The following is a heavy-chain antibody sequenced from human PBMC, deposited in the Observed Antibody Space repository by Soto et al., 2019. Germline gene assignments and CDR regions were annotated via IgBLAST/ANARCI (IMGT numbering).Heavy chain of an antibody. CDR1: GGSISSYY. V-gene: IGHV4-59*08. CDR2: IYYSGST. D-gene: IGHD3-22*01. Sequence: PSETLSLTCTVSGGSISSYYWSWIRQPPGKGLEWIGYIYYSGSTNYNPSLKSRVTTSVDTSKNQFSLKLSSVTAADTAVYYCARHYYDTLGYWGQGTLVTVSS. J-gene: IGHJ4*02. CDR3: ARHYYDTLGY.